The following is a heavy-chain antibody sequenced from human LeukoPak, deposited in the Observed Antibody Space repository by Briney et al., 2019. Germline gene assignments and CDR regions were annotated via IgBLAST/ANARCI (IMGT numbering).Heavy chain of an antibody. J-gene: IGHJ4*02. D-gene: IGHD6-19*01. Sequence: GGSLRLSCAASGFTFSSYAMSWVRQAPGKGLEWVSAISGSGGSTYYADSVKGRFTISRDNSKNTLYLQMNSLRAEGTAVYYCARELAGTHNRYFDYWGQGTLVTVSS. CDR1: GFTFSSYA. CDR2: ISGSGGST. V-gene: IGHV3-23*01. CDR3: ARELAGTHNRYFDY.